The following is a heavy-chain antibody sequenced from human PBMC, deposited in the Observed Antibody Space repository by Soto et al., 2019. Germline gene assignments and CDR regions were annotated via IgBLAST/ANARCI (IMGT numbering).Heavy chain of an antibody. CDR2: MYTSGIT. Sequence: QVQLQESGPGLVKPSETLSLTCTVSGDSISGYYWYWIRQPAGKGLEWIGRMYTSGITNYNPSLKSRVTMSVDTSKNQFSLKLTSVTAADTAVYYGARDDKGVSAAMLYWGQGTQVTVSS. CDR1: GDSISGYY. J-gene: IGHJ4*02. D-gene: IGHD2-2*01. V-gene: IGHV4-4*07. CDR3: ARDDKGVSAAMLY.